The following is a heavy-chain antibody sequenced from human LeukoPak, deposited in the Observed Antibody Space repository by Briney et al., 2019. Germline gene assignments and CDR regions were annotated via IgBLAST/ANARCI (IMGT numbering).Heavy chain of an antibody. J-gene: IGHJ4*02. Sequence: GGSLRLSCAASGFNVSSNYMSWVRQAPGKGLEWVSVMYSGGNTYYPDSVKGRFTVSRDNSKNTLSFLMNSLRADDTAIYYCATSLKQLGRGQTYYYDSSGYYYWGQGTLVAVSS. D-gene: IGHD3-22*01. CDR2: MYSGGNT. CDR1: GFNVSSNY. V-gene: IGHV3-53*01. CDR3: ATSLKQLGRGQTYYYDSSGYYY.